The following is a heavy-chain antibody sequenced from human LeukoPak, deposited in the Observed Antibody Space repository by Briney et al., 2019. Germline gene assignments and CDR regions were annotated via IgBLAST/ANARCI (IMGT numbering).Heavy chain of an antibody. CDR2: ISWNSGSI. CDR1: GFTFDDYA. J-gene: IGHJ4*02. CDR3: AKDVGATTLLAVDY. Sequence: GRSLRLSCAASGFTFDDYAMHWVRQAPGKGLEWVSGISWNSGSIGYADSVKGRFTISRDNAKNSLYLQMNSLRAEDTALYYCAKDVGATTLLAVDYWGQGTLVTVSS. V-gene: IGHV3-9*01. D-gene: IGHD1-26*01.